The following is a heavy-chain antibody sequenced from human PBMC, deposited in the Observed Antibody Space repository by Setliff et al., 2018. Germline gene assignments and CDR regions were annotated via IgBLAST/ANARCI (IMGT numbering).Heavy chain of an antibody. CDR1: GFTFSSYA. CDR2: ITGSGAGT. CDR3: AKGGGGNYDSSAIGYYYYYYYMDV. Sequence: GGSLRLSCVASGFTFSSYAMNWVRQAPGKGLEWVSGITGSGAGTYYADSVEGRFTITRDNSDNTLYLEMISPRAEDTAVYYCAKGGGGNYDSSAIGYYYYYYYMDVWGKGTTVTVSS. D-gene: IGHD3-22*01. V-gene: IGHV3-23*01. J-gene: IGHJ6*03.